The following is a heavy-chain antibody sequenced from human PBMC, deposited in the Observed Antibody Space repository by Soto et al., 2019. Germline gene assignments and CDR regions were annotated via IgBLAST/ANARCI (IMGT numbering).Heavy chain of an antibody. Sequence: PGESLKISCKASGYSFTTYWIAWVRQMPGKGLEWMGIVHPGDSDIRYSPSFQGQVTISADNSISTAYLQWSSLKASDTAMYYCARHEQFYYYYYGMDVWGQGTAVTVSS. D-gene: IGHD4-4*01. V-gene: IGHV5-51*01. J-gene: IGHJ6*02. CDR1: GYSFTTYW. CDR2: VHPGDSDI. CDR3: ARHEQFYYYYYGMDV.